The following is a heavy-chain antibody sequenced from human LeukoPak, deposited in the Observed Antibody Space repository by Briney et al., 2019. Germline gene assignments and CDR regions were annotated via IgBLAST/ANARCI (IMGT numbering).Heavy chain of an antibody. D-gene: IGHD2-15*01. Sequence: AGGSLRLSCAAFGFTSSDQYMDWVRQAPGKGPEWVARIRNNVNSYTTEYAASVKGRFIISRDVSKNLLYLQMNSLKTEDTALYYCARSKSTRDFDYWGQGTLVTVSS. V-gene: IGHV3-72*01. CDR3: ARSKSTRDFDY. CDR1: GFTSSDQY. J-gene: IGHJ4*02. CDR2: IRNNVNSYTT.